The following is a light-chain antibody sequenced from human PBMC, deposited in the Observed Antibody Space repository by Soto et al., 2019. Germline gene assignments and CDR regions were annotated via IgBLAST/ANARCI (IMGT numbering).Light chain of an antibody. Sequence: EIVLTQSPATLSLSPGERATLSCRASHSVSIYVDWYQQKPGQAPRLLIYEASKRATGIAARFSGSGSGTDFTLTISSLEPEDFAVYYCQQRSNLITFGQGTRLEIK. CDR3: QQRSNLIT. CDR2: EAS. CDR1: HSVSIY. J-gene: IGKJ5*01. V-gene: IGKV3-11*01.